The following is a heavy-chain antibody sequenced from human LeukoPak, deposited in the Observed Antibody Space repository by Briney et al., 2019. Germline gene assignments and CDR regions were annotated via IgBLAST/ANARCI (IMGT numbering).Heavy chain of an antibody. V-gene: IGHV4-34*12. D-gene: IGHD2-2*01. Sequence: SETLSLTCAVYGGSFSGYYWGWIRQPPGKGLEWIGEIFHSGSTNYNPSLKSRVTISVDKSKNQFSLKLTSVTAADTAVYYCAMSRPYQHNWFDPWGQGILVIVSS. CDR3: AMSRPYQHNWFDP. J-gene: IGHJ5*02. CDR2: IFHSGST. CDR1: GGSFSGYY.